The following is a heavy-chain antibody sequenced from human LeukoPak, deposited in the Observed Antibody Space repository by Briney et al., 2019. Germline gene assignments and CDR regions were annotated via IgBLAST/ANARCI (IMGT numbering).Heavy chain of an antibody. D-gene: IGHD3-22*01. J-gene: IGHJ4*02. CDR3: ARAPHFFDTSGSRYYFDY. CDR2: IYYSGNT. CDR1: GGSFSGYY. V-gene: IGHV4-34*11. Sequence: SETLSLTCAVYGGSFSGYYWGWIRQPPGKGLEWIGSIYYSGNTYYSPSLMSRVTISVDTSKNQFSLNLSPVTAADTAVYLCARAPHFFDTSGSRYYFDYWGQGALVTVSS.